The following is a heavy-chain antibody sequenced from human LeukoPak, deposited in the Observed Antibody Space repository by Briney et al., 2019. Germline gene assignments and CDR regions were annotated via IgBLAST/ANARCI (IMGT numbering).Heavy chain of an antibody. CDR1: GFDFSFND. D-gene: IGHD6-19*01. J-gene: IGHJ4*02. CDR3: AKAAEQWLGHFDY. Sequence: GGSLRLSCAASGFDFSFNDMHWVRQAPGKALEWLSGIGTRGDTYYLGSVKGRFTISRDDAKNSLYLQMTRLRAGDTAVYYCAKAAEQWLGHFDYWGQGTLVTVSS. V-gene: IGHV3-13*01. CDR2: IGTRGDT.